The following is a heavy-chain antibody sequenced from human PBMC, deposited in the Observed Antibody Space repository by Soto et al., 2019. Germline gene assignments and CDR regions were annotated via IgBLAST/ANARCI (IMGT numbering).Heavy chain of an antibody. CDR1: GFTFSSYG. J-gene: IGHJ6*02. V-gene: IGHV3-30*18. D-gene: IGHD5-18*01. Sequence: PGGSLRLSCAASGFTFSSYGMYWVRQAPGKGLEWLAVISYDGSNKYYADSVKGRFTISRDNSKHTLYLQMNSLRAEDTAVYYCAKVYRGYSYESLDYYYGMDVWGQGTTVTVSS. CDR3: AKVYRGYSYESLDYYYGMDV. CDR2: ISYDGSNK.